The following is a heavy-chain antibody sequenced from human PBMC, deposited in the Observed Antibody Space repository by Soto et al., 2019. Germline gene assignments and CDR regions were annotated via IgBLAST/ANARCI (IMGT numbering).Heavy chain of an antibody. V-gene: IGHV1-8*01. CDR3: AVILRYFDWLPNGWNWFDP. CDR2: MNPNSGNT. CDR1: GYTFTSYD. Sequence: QVQLVQSGAEVKKPGASVKVSCKASGYTFTSYDINWVRQATGQGLEWMGWMNPNSGNTGYAQKIQGRVTMTRNTSISTAYMELSSLRSEDTAVYYCAVILRYFDWLPNGWNWFDPWGQGTLVTVSS. J-gene: IGHJ5*02. D-gene: IGHD3-9*01.